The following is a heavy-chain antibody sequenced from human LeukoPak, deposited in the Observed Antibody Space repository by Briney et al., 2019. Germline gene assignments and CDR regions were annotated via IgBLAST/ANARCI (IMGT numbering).Heavy chain of an antibody. D-gene: IGHD4-11*01. CDR2: IRSKANSYAT. J-gene: IGHJ4*02. V-gene: IGHV3-73*01. CDR3: TRLDDYSDYVGDFDY. Sequence: GGSLRLSCAASGFTFSGSAMHWVRQASGKGLEWAGRIRSKANSYATAYAASVKGRFTISRDDSKNTAYLQMNSLKTEDTAVYYCTRLDDYSDYVGDFDYWGQGTLVTVSS. CDR1: GFTFSGSA.